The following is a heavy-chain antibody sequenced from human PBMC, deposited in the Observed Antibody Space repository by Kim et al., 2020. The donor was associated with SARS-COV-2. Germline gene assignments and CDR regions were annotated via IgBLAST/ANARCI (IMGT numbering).Heavy chain of an antibody. V-gene: IGHV3-13*01. Sequence: GGSLRLSCAASGFSFSTYDMHWVRQATGKGLEWVSGIGVAGDTYYSGSVKGRFIISRENAMNSLYLHMNGLRAGDTALYYCARCRGGSCSYYGLDVWGQG. CDR2: IGVAGDT. CDR1: GFSFSTYD. CDR3: ARCRGGSCSYYGLDV. J-gene: IGHJ6*02. D-gene: IGHD2-15*01.